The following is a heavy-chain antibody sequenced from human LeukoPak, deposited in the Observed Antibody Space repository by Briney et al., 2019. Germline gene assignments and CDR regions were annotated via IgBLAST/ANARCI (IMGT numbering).Heavy chain of an antibody. J-gene: IGHJ4*02. CDR2: ISYDGSNK. CDR1: GFTFSSYA. D-gene: IGHD6-13*01. Sequence: GGSLRLSCAASGFTFSSYAMHWVRQAPGKGLEWVAVISYDGSNKYYADSVKGRFTISRDNTKNTLYLQMNSLRAEDTAVYYCASIAAGKNWGQGTLVTVSS. V-gene: IGHV3-30*04. CDR3: ASIAAGKN.